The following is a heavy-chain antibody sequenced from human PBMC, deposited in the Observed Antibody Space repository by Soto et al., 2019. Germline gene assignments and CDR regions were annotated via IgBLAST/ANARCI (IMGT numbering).Heavy chain of an antibody. V-gene: IGHV4-34*01. Sequence: KPSETLSLTCAGYGGSFSGYYWSWIRQPPGKGLEWIGEINHSGSTNYNPSLKSRVTISVDTSKNQFSLKLSSVTAADTAVYYCASLPYYYDSSGYPKGGYYFDYWGQGTLVTVSS. CDR3: ASLPYYYDSSGYPKGGYYFDY. J-gene: IGHJ4*02. D-gene: IGHD3-22*01. CDR1: GGSFSGYY. CDR2: INHSGST.